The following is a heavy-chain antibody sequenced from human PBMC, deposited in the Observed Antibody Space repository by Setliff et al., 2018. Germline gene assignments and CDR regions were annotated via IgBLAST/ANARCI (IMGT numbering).Heavy chain of an antibody. J-gene: IGHJ5*02. D-gene: IGHD3-22*01. CDR1: GGSINRDY. CDR2: IYTSGST. V-gene: IGHV4-4*08. CDR3: ARAAYYYDGDNWFDP. Sequence: SETLSLTCSVSGGSINRDYWSWIRQPPGKGLEWIGYIYTSGSTYYSPSLKSRVTISVDTSKNQFSLKLSSVTAADTAVYYCARAAYYYDGDNWFDPWGQGTLVTVSS.